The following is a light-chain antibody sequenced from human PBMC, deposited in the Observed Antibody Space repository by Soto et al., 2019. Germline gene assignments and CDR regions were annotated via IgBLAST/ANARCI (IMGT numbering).Light chain of an antibody. V-gene: IGLV2-23*01. J-gene: IGLJ2*01. CDR3: CSYAGSVV. CDR2: EGS. CDR1: SSDVGSYNP. Sequence: QSALTQPASVSGSPGQSITISCTGTSSDVGSYNPVSWYQQHPGKAPKLMIYEGSKRPSGVSNRFSGSKSGNTASLTISGLQAEDEAEYYCCSYAGSVVFGGGTKLTVL.